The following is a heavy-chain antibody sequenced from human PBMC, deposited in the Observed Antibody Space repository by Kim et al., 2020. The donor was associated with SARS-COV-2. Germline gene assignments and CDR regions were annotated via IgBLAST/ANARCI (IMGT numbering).Heavy chain of an antibody. CDR1: GGSISSGGYY. V-gene: IGHV4-31*03. D-gene: IGHD7-27*01. J-gene: IGHJ4*02. Sequence: SETLSLTCTVSGGSISSGGYYWSWIRQHPGKGLEWIGYIYYSGSTYYNPSLKSRVTISVDTSKNQFSLKLSSVTAADTAVYYCARGVIRMVNWGWAYFDYWGQGTLVTVSS. CDR3: ARGVIRMVNWGWAYFDY. CDR2: IYYSGST.